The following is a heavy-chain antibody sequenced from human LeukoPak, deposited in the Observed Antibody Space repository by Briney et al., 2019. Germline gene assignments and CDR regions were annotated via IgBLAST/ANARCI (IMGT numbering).Heavy chain of an antibody. CDR3: ARPINCYGSGSYYTHFAY. CDR1: GYTFTSYD. J-gene: IGHJ4*02. D-gene: IGHD3-10*01. Sequence: ASVKVSCKASGYTFTSYDINWVRQATGQGLEWMGWMNPNSGNTGYAQKFQGRVTMTRNTSISTAYMELSSLRSEDTAVYYCARPINCYGSGSYYTHFAYWGQGTLVTVSS. CDR2: MNPNSGNT. V-gene: IGHV1-8*01.